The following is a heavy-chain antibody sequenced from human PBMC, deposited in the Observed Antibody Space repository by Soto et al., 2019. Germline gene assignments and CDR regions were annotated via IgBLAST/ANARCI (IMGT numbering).Heavy chain of an antibody. CDR3: ARDRGYSSYDY. J-gene: IGHJ4*02. CDR1: GFTFSSYS. D-gene: IGHD5-18*01. V-gene: IGHV3-21*01. CDR2: ISSSSSYI. Sequence: GGSLRLSCAASGFTFSSYSMNWVRQAPGKGLEWVSSISSSSSYIYYADSVKGRFTISRDNVENSLYLQMNSLRGEDSAVYFCARDRGYSSYDYWGLGTLVTVSS.